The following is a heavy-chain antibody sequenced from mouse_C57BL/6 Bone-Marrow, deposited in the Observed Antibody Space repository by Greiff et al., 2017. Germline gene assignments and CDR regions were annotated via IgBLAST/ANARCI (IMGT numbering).Heavy chain of an antibody. V-gene: IGHV5-9*01. J-gene: IGHJ1*03. Sequence: EVQLVESGGGLVKPGGSLKLSCAASGFTFSSYTLSWVRQTPEQRLQWVAAICGGGGNTYYPDNVKGRFTLSRDNSKNILYLQMRSLRSEDTALYYCARQVTTVLATKYFDVWGTGTTGTVSS. D-gene: IGHD1-1*01. CDR3: ARQVTTVLATKYFDV. CDR2: ICGGGGNT. CDR1: GFTFSSYT.